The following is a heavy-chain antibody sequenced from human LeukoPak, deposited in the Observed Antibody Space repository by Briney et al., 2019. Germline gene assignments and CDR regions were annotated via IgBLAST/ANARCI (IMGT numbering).Heavy chain of an antibody. J-gene: IGHJ4*02. V-gene: IGHV3-33*01. CDR2: IWYDGGNK. Sequence: GGSLRLSCAASGFTFSSYGMHWVRQAPGKGLEWVAVIWYDGGNKYYADSVKGRFTISRDNFKNTLYLQMNSLRAEDTAVYYCAREIHLGDRGVLDYWGQGTLVTVSS. CDR3: AREIHLGDRGVLDY. D-gene: IGHD3-16*01. CDR1: GFTFSSYG.